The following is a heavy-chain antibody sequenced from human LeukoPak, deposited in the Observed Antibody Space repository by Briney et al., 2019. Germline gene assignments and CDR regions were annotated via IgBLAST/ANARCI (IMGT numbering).Heavy chain of an antibody. CDR3: AKDRTYSAYAALDY. Sequence: GGSLRLSCAASGFTFDDYSMHWVRQAPRKGLEWVSGISWNSGSAGYADSVKGRFTISRDSAKNSLYLQMNSLRTEDTALYYCAKDRTYSAYAALDYWGQGTLVTVSS. V-gene: IGHV3-9*01. J-gene: IGHJ4*02. D-gene: IGHD5-12*01. CDR2: ISWNSGSA. CDR1: GFTFDDYS.